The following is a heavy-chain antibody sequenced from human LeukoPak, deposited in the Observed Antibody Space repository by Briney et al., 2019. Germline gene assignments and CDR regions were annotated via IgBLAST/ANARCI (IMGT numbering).Heavy chain of an antibody. Sequence: PGGSLRLSCAASGFTFSSYSMNWVRQAPGKGLEWVSYISSSSSTIYYADSVKGRFTISRDNAKNSLYLQMNSLRAEGTAVYYCARDPVAGVFDYWGQGTLVTVSS. D-gene: IGHD6-19*01. CDR3: ARDPVAGVFDY. CDR1: GFTFSSYS. CDR2: ISSSSSTI. J-gene: IGHJ4*02. V-gene: IGHV3-48*04.